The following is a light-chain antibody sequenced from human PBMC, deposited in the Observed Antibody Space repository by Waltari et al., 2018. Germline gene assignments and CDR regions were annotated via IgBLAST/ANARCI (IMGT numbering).Light chain of an antibody. Sequence: QTVVTQEPSVTVSPGGTVPLTCASSTGTVTSGDYANWFQQKPGQAPRSLIFGANNKYSWTPARFSGSLLGGKATLTLSGVQPEDEAEYYCLLYYGGLWVFGGGTKLTVL. CDR2: GAN. CDR3: LLYYGGLWV. CDR1: TGTVTSGDY. J-gene: IGLJ3*02. V-gene: IGLV7-43*01.